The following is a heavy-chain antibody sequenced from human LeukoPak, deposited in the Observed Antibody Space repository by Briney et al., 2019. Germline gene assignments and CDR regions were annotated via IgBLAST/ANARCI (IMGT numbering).Heavy chain of an antibody. CDR2: RKQDGSEK. D-gene: IGHD3-10*01. CDR3: ARILYQFGELLFDY. CDR1: GFTFSIRHG. J-gene: IGHJ4*02. Sequence: GGSLRLSCVASGFTFSIRHGMTWLRQAPGKGLEWGANRKQDGSEKYYVDSGKGQFTISRDNAKTSLYLQMTSLRAEEPAVYYCARILYQFGELLFDYWGQGTLVTVSS. V-gene: IGHV3-7*01.